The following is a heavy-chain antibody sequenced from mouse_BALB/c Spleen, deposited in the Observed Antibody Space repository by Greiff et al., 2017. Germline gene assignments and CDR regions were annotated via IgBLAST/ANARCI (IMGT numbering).Heavy chain of an antibody. CDR2: ISYDGSN. V-gene: IGHV3-6*02. CDR3: ARGGRFYWYFDV. Sequence: VQLQESGPGLVKPSQSLSLTCSVTGYSITSGYYWNWIRQFPGNKLEWMGYISYDGSNNYNPSLKNRISITRDTSKNQFFLKLNSVTTEDTATYYCARGGRFYWYFDVWGAGTTVTVSS. J-gene: IGHJ1*01. CDR1: GYSITSGYY.